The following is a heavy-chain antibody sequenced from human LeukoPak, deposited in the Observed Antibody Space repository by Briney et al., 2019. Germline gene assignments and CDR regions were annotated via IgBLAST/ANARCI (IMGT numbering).Heavy chain of an antibody. CDR2: TYYRSKWYY. D-gene: IGHD3-9*01. CDR3: ARGYDILTGYDNFYYYGMDV. V-gene: IGHV6-1*01. J-gene: IGHJ6*04. CDR1: GDSVSSNSAA. Sequence: SQTLSLTCAISGDSVSSNSAAWNWIRQSSSRGLGWLGRTYYRSKWYYDYAVSVKGRISINPDTSKNQFSLQLNSVSPVDTAVYYCARGYDILTGYDNFYYYGMDVWGKGTTVTVSS.